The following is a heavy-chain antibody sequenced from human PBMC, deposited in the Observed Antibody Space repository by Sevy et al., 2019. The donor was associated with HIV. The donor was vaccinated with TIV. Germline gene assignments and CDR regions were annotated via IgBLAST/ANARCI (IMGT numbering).Heavy chain of an antibody. CDR1: GYTFTDYY. V-gene: IGHV1-2*02. Sequence: ASVKVSCKAPGYTFTDYYLHWLRQAPGQGLEWVGYINPKSGVTNYPRKFRGRVTVTADTSLGTVYMEVRSLRSDDTALYYCARGRVMFDSWGQGTLVTVSS. CDR3: ARGRVMFDS. CDR2: INPKSGVT. J-gene: IGHJ4*02.